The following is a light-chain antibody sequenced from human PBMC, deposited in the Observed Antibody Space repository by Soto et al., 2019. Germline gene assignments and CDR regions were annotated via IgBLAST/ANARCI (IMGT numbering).Light chain of an antibody. CDR3: SSYAGSNMGV. J-gene: IGLJ1*01. CDR2: EVT. CDR1: SSDVGGYKF. V-gene: IGLV2-8*01. Sequence: QSALTQPPSASGSPGQSVTISCTGTSSDVGGYKFVSWYQQHPGKAPKLLIYEVTQRPSGVPDRFSGSKSGNTASLTVSGLQAEVDADYYCSSYAGSNMGVFGTGTKLTVL.